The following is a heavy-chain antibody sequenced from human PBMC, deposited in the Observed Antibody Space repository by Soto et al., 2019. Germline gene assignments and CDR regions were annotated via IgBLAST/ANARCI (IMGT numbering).Heavy chain of an antibody. V-gene: IGHV6-1*01. CDR3: ARVHCSAGTCLDGLDF. J-gene: IGHJ6*02. CDR2: IYYRSKWFH. CDR1: GDSVSSNGAC. Sequence: SQTLSLTCVISGDSVSSNGACWNWIRQSPSRGLQWLARIYYRSKWFHDYAASVESRMAINPDTSRNQFSLQLNYVTPEDTAVYYCARVHCSAGTCLDGLDFWGQGTTVTVSS. D-gene: IGHD2-15*01.